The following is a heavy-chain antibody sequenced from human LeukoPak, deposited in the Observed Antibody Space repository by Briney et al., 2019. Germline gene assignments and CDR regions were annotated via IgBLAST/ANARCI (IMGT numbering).Heavy chain of an antibody. D-gene: IGHD3-22*01. CDR3: ARVNDSSGYTYFYYYGMDV. J-gene: IGHJ6*02. CDR2: INPKSGGT. CDR1: GYTFTGYY. V-gene: IGHV1-2*02. Sequence: ASVKVSCKASGYTFTGYYMHWVRQAPGQGLEWMGWINPKSGGTNYAQKFQGRVTMTRDTSISTAYMELSRLRSDDTAVYHCARVNDSSGYTYFYYYGMDVWGQGTTVTVSS.